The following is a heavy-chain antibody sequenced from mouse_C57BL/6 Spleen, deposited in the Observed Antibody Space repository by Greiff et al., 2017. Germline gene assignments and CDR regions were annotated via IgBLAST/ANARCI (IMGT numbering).Heavy chain of an antibody. CDR3: ALTEGYAMDY. Sequence: VQLKESGGGLVQPGGSLSLSCAASGFTFTDYYMSWVRQPPGKALEWLGFIRNKANGYTTEYSASVKGRFTISRDNSQSILYLQMNALRAEDSATYYFALTEGYAMDYWGQGTSVTVSS. D-gene: IGHD4-1*01. V-gene: IGHV7-3*01. CDR1: GFTFTDYY. CDR2: IRNKANGYTT. J-gene: IGHJ4*01.